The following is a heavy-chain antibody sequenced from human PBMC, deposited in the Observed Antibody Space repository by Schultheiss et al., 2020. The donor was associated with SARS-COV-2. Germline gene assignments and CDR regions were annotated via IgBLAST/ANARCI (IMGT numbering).Heavy chain of an antibody. Sequence: SETLSLTCTVSGGSISSSSYYWGWIRQPPGKGLEWIGSIYHSGSTYYNPSLKSRVTISVDTSKNQFSLKLSSVTAADTAVYYCARRARIVGATANYYFDYWGQGTLVTVSS. V-gene: IGHV4-39*07. J-gene: IGHJ4*02. CDR3: ARRARIVGATANYYFDY. CDR2: IYHSGST. CDR1: GGSISSSSYY. D-gene: IGHD1-26*01.